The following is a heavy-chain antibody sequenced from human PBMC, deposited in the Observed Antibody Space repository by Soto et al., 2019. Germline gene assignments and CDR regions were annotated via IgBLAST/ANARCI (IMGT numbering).Heavy chain of an antibody. V-gene: IGHV3-30-3*01. CDR2: ISYDGSNK. CDR1: GFTFSSYA. CDR3: ARYIANAVAGNALFDY. J-gene: IGHJ4*02. D-gene: IGHD6-19*01. Sequence: PGGSLRLSCAASGFTFSSYAMHWVRQAPGKGLEWVAVISYDGSNKYYADSVKGRFTISRDNSKNTLYLQMNSLRAEDTAVYYCARYIANAVAGNALFDYWGQGTLVTVSS.